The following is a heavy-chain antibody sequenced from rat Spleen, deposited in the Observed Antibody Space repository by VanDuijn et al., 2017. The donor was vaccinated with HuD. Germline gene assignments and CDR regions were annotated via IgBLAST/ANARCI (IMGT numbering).Heavy chain of an antibody. J-gene: IGHJ3*01. CDR2: IRTSGSRT. CDR1: GFTFSNYG. V-gene: IGHV5-19*01. D-gene: IGHD1-8*01. CDR3: ARWDSSYGVYNWFAY. Sequence: EVQLVESGGGLVQPGRSLKLSCAASGFTFSNYGMHWIRQAPKKGLEWVATIRTSGSRTYYPDSVKGRFTISRDNAKSSLYLQMNSLKSEDTATYYCARWDSSYGVYNWFAYWGQGTLVTVSS.